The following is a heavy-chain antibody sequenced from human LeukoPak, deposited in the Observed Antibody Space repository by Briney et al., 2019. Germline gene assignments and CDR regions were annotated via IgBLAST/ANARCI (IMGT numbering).Heavy chain of an antibody. J-gene: IGHJ4*02. CDR3: AKDTQGHGLDY. CDR1: GFTFSSYG. Sequence: GGSLGLSCAASGFTFSSYGMHWVRQAPGKGLEWVAVIWYDGSKKYYADSVKGRFTISRDNSKNTLYLQMNSLRAEDTAVYYCAKDTQGHGLDYWGQGTLVTVSS. CDR2: IWYDGSKK. V-gene: IGHV3-33*06.